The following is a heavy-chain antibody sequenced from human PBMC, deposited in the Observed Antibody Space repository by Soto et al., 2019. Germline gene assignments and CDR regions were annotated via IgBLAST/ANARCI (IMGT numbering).Heavy chain of an antibody. V-gene: IGHV3-23*01. CDR2: ISGSGGST. CDR1: GFNFRSYA. D-gene: IGHD3-22*01. CDR3: AKGGGYDSSDFAY. Sequence: SGGSQRLSSTASGFNFRSYAMSWVRQAPGKGLEWVSAISGSGGSTYSADSVKGRFTISRDNSKNTLYLQMNSLRAEDTAVYYCAKGGGYDSSDFAYWGQGTLVTVSS. J-gene: IGHJ4*02.